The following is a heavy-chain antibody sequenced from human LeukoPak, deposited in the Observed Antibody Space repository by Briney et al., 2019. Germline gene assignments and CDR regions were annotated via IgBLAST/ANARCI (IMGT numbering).Heavy chain of an antibody. V-gene: IGHV3-30-3*01. CDR3: ARDSSGFDY. CDR1: GFTFSSYA. J-gene: IGHJ4*02. Sequence: GGSLRLSCAASGFTFSSYAMHWVRQAPGKGLEWVAVISYDGSNKYYADSVKGRFTISRDNSKNTLYLQVNSLRAEDTAVYYCARDSSGFDYWGQGTLVTVSS. D-gene: IGHD6-19*01. CDR2: ISYDGSNK.